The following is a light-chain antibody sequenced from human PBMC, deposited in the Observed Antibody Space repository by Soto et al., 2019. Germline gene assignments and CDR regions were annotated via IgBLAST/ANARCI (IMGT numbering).Light chain of an antibody. J-gene: IGKJ2*01. CDR1: QSVSSSY. V-gene: IGKV3-20*01. Sequence: EIVLTQSPGTLSLSPGERATLSCRASQSVSSSYLAWYQQNPGQAPRLLIYDASSRATGIPDRFSGSGSGTDFTLTISRLEPEDFALYFCQQYGSSPYTFGQGTKLEIK. CDR3: QQYGSSPYT. CDR2: DAS.